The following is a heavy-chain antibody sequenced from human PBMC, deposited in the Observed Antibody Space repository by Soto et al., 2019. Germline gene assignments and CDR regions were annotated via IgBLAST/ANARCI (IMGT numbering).Heavy chain of an antibody. CDR1: KFTFSTYA. D-gene: IGHD4-17*01. J-gene: IGHJ4*02. CDR2: ISVGGGIT. V-gene: IGHV3-23*01. CDR3: AKDPNGDYLGAFDS. Sequence: EVQLLESGGGLVRPGGSLRLSCGGSKFTFSTYAMTWVRQAPGKGLEWVSGISVGGGITKYADSVKGRFTISRDNSKNTLYLHMNSLRAEDTAIYYCAKDPNGDYLGAFDSWGQGTLVTVSS.